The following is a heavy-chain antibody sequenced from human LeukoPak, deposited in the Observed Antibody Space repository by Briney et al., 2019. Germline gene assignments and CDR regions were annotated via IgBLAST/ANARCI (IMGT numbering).Heavy chain of an antibody. CDR1: GFTFSSYA. V-gene: IGHV3-30-3*01. Sequence: PGGSLRLSCAASGFTFSSYAMHWVRQAPGKGLEWVAVISYDGSNKYYADSVKGRFTISRDNSKNTLYLQMNSLRAEDTAVYYCARDFAIAVAGGDAFDIWGQGTMVTVSS. CDR2: ISYDGSNK. CDR3: ARDFAIAVAGGDAFDI. D-gene: IGHD6-19*01. J-gene: IGHJ3*02.